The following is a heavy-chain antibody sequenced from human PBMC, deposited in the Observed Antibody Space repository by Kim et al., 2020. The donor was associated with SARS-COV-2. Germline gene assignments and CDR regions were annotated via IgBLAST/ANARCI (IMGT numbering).Heavy chain of an antibody. V-gene: IGHV3-64D*09. J-gene: IGHJ1*01. Sequence: GGSLRLSCSASGFTFSNYIMYWVRQAPGKGPEHVATISNNGDSSYHADSVKGRFAISRDNSKNMVYLQMSSLRVDDTAVYYCATSGCGSSNCYGDWWGQG. D-gene: IGHD2-2*01. CDR2: ISNNGDSS. CDR3: ATSGCGSSNCYGDW. CDR1: GFTFSNYI.